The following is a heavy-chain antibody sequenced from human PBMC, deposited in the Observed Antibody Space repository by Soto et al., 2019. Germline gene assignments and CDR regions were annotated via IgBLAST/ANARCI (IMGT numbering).Heavy chain of an antibody. CDR2: VNPSSGST. CDR3: AKGSSGSYLNWFGP. D-gene: IGHD1-26*01. J-gene: IGHJ5*02. CDR1: GYTFTNYY. Sequence: GASVEVSCKTSGYTFTNYYIHWVRQAPGQGLEWMGIVNPSSGSTSYPQKFQGRVTMTRDTSTSTVYMDLSSLKSEDTAVYYCAKGSSGSYLNWFGPWGQGTLVTVSS. V-gene: IGHV1-46*01.